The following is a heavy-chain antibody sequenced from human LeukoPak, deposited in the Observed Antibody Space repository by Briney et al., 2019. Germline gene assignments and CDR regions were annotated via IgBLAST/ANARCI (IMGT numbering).Heavy chain of an antibody. CDR1: GFTFSSYS. CDR3: AKGKGGYDPYYFDY. J-gene: IGHJ4*02. V-gene: IGHV3-23*01. Sequence: GGSLRLSCAASGFTFSSYSMSWVRQAPGKGLEWVSGISGSGGSTYYADSVKGRFTISRDNSKNTLYLQMNSLRAEDTAVYYCAKGKGGYDPYYFDYWGQGTLVTASS. CDR2: ISGSGGST. D-gene: IGHD5-12*01.